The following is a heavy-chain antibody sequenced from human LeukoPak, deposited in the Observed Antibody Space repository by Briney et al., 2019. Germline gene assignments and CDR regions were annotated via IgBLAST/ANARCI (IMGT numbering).Heavy chain of an antibody. CDR1: GYSFTNYW. Sequence: GESLRISCKGSGYSFTNYWIGWVRQMPGKGLEWMGIIYPGDSDTRYSPSFQGQVTISADKSISTAYLQWSSLKASDTAMYYCARLVDTSMARFDYWGQGTPVTVSS. CDR3: ARLVDTSMARFDY. V-gene: IGHV5-51*01. CDR2: IYPGDSDT. J-gene: IGHJ4*02. D-gene: IGHD5-18*01.